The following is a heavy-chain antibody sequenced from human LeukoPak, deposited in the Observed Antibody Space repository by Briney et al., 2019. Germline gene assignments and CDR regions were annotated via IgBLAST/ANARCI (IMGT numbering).Heavy chain of an antibody. V-gene: IGHV3-7*01. CDR1: GFMFSGYW. CDR2: IKHDGSEK. CDR3: ATLDMTTVTTGGLDAFDI. D-gene: IGHD4-17*01. J-gene: IGHJ3*02. Sequence: PGGSLRLSCAASGFMFSGYWMNWVRQAPGKGLEWVAIIKHDGSEKYYVDSVRGRFTISRDNAKNSLYLRMSSLSAEDTAVYYCATLDMTTVTTGGLDAFDIWGQGTMVTVSS.